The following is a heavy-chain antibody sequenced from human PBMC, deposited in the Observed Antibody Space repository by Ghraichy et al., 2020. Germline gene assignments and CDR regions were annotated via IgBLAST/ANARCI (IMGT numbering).Heavy chain of an antibody. CDR1: GGSISSSSYF. CDR2: MYYTGRT. CDR3: ARRGDGYYP. J-gene: IGHJ5*02. D-gene: IGHD5-24*01. Sequence: SETLSLTCTVSGGSISSSSYFWGWIRQPPGKGLEWIGSMYYTGRTHYNPSLNSRITISVDTSKNQFSLKLSSVTAADTAVYYCARRGDGYYPWGQGTLVTVSS. V-gene: IGHV4-39*01.